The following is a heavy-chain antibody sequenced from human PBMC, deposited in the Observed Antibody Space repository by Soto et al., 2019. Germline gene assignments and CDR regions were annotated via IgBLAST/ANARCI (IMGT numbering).Heavy chain of an antibody. J-gene: IGHJ5*02. D-gene: IGHD2-21*01. Sequence: GGSLRLSCAASGFTFSNYWMSWVRQAPGKGLEWVANIKQDGSESNYADSVKGRFTISGDNAENSLYLQMTSLRAEDTAVYYCASARHIGPWGQGTLVTVSS. V-gene: IGHV3-7*01. CDR3: ASARHIGP. CDR1: GFTFSNYW. CDR2: IKQDGSES.